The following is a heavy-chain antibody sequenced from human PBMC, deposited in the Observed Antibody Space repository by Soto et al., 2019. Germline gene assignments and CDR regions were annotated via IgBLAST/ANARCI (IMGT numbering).Heavy chain of an antibody. D-gene: IGHD1-7*01. CDR1: GITVSDNY. CDR2: IFSTGST. J-gene: IGHJ4*02. Sequence: GGSLRLSCAASGITVSDNYMSWVRQAPGKGLEWVSVIFSTGSTHYADSVKDRFSISRDNSKNILYLQMNSLRGDDTAVYFCARESERLGLPLDHWGQGTLVTVSS. V-gene: IGHV3-66*01. CDR3: ARESERLGLPLDH.